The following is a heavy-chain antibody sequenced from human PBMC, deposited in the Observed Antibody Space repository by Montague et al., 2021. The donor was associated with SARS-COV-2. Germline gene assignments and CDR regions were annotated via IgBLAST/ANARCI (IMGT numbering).Heavy chain of an antibody. D-gene: IGHD1-1*01. Sequence: SETLSLTCAVSGASLASGYCWSWVRQSPGKGLEWIAEIHHTGGSNYNPSLVSRVTIFLDHSKNHLTLTLSSVTAADTAIYYCASHPVWQQLCTWGQGTLVTVSA. CDR1: GASLASGYC. CDR2: IHHTGGS. V-gene: IGHV4-4*02. CDR3: ASHPVWQQLCT. J-gene: IGHJ5*02.